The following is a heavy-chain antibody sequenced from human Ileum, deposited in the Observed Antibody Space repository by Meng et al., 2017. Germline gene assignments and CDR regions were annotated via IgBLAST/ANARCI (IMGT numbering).Heavy chain of an antibody. D-gene: IGHD4-23*01. CDR2: ISHSGST. CDR3: ARHGGYYQGF. CDR1: SGSITSDTY. V-gene: IGHV4-4*02. J-gene: IGHJ4*02. Sequence: QGQLRGSGPGLVKPSGTLSPTCAVSSGSITSDTYWSWVRLPPGKGLEWIGQISHSGSTFYNPSLKSRVTMSVDKSKSQFSLMLTSVTAADTAVYYCARHGGYYQGFWGQGTLVTVSS.